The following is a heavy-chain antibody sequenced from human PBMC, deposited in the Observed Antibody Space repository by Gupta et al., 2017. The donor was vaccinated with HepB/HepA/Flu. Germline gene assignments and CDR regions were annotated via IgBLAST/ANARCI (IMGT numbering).Heavy chain of an antibody. D-gene: IGHD2/OR15-2a*01. CDR3: ARDRNIAVLKNYYYYGMDV. Sequence: QVQLVQSGAEVKKPGASVKVSCKASGYTFTSYGISWVRPAPGQGLEWMGWISAYNGNTNYAQKLQGRVTMTTDTSTSTAYMELRSLRSDDTAVYYCARDRNIAVLKNYYYYGMDVWGQGTTVTVSS. J-gene: IGHJ6*02. CDR1: GYTFTSYG. CDR2: ISAYNGNT. V-gene: IGHV1-18*01.